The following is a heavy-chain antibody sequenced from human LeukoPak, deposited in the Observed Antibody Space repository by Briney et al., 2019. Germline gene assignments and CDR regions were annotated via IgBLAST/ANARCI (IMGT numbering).Heavy chain of an antibody. CDR1: GDSVSSNSAA. Sequence: SQTLSLTCAISGDSVSSNSAAWNWIRQSPSRGLEWLGRTYYRSKWYNDYAVSVKSRIAINPDTSKNQFSLQLNSVTPEDTAVYYCARDAEGYSSSWYYWFDPWGQGTLVTVSS. D-gene: IGHD6-13*01. V-gene: IGHV6-1*01. J-gene: IGHJ5*02. CDR3: ARDAEGYSSSWYYWFDP. CDR2: TYYRSKWYN.